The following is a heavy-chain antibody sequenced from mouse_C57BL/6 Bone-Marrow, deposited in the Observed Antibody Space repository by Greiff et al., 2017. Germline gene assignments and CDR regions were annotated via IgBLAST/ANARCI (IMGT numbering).Heavy chain of an antibody. CDR2: IDPSDSYT. J-gene: IGHJ2*01. Sequence: QQPGQGLEWIGEIDPSDSYTNYNQKFKGKATLTVDTSSSTAYMQLSSLTSEDSAVYYCARTTGLDYWGQGTTLTVSS. CDR3: ARTTGLDY. V-gene: IGHV1-50*01. D-gene: IGHD5-5*01.